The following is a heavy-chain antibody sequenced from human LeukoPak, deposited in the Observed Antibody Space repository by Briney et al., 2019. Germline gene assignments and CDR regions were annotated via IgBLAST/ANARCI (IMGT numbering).Heavy chain of an antibody. Sequence: SETLSLTCAVCGGSFSGYYWSWIRQPPGKGLEWIGEINHSGSTNYNPSLKSRVTISVDTSKNQFSLKLSSVTAADTAVYYCARASRITMVRGATKVGGFIDYWGQGTLVTVSS. V-gene: IGHV4-34*01. D-gene: IGHD3-10*01. J-gene: IGHJ4*02. CDR3: ARASRITMVRGATKVGGFIDY. CDR2: INHSGST. CDR1: GGSFSGYY.